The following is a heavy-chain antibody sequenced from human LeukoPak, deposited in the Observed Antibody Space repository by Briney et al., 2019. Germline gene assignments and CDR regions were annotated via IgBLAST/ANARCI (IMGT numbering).Heavy chain of an antibody. J-gene: IGHJ6*02. V-gene: IGHV5-51*01. CDR3: GRSVGGYSYYYGMDV. Sequence: GESLKISCKGSGYSFTSYWIGWVRQMPGKCLEWMGIIYPGDSDTRYSPSFQGQVTISADKSISTAYLQWSSLKASDTAMYYCGRSVGGYSYYYGMDVWGQGTTVTVSS. CDR1: GYSFTSYW. D-gene: IGHD2-15*01. CDR2: IYPGDSDT.